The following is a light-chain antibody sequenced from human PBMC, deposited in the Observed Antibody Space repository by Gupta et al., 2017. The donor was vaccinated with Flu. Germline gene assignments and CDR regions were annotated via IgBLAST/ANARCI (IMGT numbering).Light chain of an antibody. CDR1: SSDFGAYNY. Sequence: ITISCTGTSSDFGAYNYVSWYQQHPGTAPKIVLYDVTTRLSGVSNRFSGSKYGTTASVTISVLQAEDEADYYCCSRTSGDTLLVFGAGTKLSVL. CDR2: DVT. CDR3: CSRTSGDTLLV. V-gene: IGLV2-14*03. J-gene: IGLJ1*01.